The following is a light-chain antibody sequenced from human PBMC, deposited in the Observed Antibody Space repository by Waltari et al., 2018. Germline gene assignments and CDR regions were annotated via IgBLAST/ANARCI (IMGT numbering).Light chain of an antibody. CDR2: DVS. Sequence: QSALTQPRSVSGSPGQSVTISCTATSSDVGGYNYVSWHQQHPGKAPKVMIYDVSKRPSGVPDRFSGSKSGNTASLTISGLQAEDEADYYCSSYAGSYIFTVFGGGTKLTVL. CDR1: SSDVGGYNY. V-gene: IGLV2-11*01. J-gene: IGLJ2*01. CDR3: SSYAGSYIFTV.